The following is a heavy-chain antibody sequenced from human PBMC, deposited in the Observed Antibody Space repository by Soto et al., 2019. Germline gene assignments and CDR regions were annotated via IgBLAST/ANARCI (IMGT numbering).Heavy chain of an antibody. V-gene: IGHV3-9*01. Sequence: EVQLVESGGDLVQPGRFLRLSCAASGFNFDDYAMHWVRQAPGKGLEWVSGISFNSGTTGYADSVKGRFTTSRDNAKNSLYLEMNSLRVEDTAFYYCAKDRGFDFWSGYYHMDVWGRGTTVTVSS. D-gene: IGHD3-3*01. CDR2: ISFNSGTT. J-gene: IGHJ6*03. CDR1: GFNFDDYA. CDR3: AKDRGFDFWSGYYHMDV.